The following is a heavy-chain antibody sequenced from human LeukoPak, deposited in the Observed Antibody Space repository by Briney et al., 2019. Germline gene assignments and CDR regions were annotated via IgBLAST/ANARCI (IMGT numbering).Heavy chain of an antibody. CDR1: GFTFSTYW. Sequence: PGGSLRLSCAASGFTFSTYWMSWVRQAPGKGLEWVANIKQDGSEKYYVDSVKGRFTISRDNAKNSLYLQMNSLRAEDTAVYYCARDERYHDFWSGYYPYYFDYWGQGTLVTVSS. J-gene: IGHJ4*02. D-gene: IGHD3-3*01. CDR3: ARDERYHDFWSGYYPYYFDY. V-gene: IGHV3-7*01. CDR2: IKQDGSEK.